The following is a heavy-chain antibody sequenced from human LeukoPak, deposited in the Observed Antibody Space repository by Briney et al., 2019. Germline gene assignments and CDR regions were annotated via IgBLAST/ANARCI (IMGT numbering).Heavy chain of an antibody. D-gene: IGHD3-16*01. CDR2: IKPDGSEK. Sequence: GGSLRLSCAASGFTFSSYAMHWVRQAPGKGLEWVANIKPDGSEKYPVDSVKGRFTVTRDNARNTLYLQMSRLRDDDSAVYYCARAPAFGTVDYWGQGTLVTVSS. V-gene: IGHV3-7*01. CDR3: ARAPAFGTVDY. J-gene: IGHJ4*02. CDR1: GFTFSSYA.